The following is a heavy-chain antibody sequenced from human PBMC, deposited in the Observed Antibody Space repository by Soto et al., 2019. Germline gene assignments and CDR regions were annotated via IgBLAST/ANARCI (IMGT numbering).Heavy chain of an antibody. J-gene: IGHJ5*02. CDR2: MNPNSGDT. D-gene: IGHD2-15*01. CDR3: ARGRGGYCGRCICYLFSHP. Sequence: ASVKVSCKASGYTFTNYETIWVRQATGQGREWMGWMNPNSGDTVYAQKFQGRLTMTRDTSISTAYMELSSLRSEDTAVYYCARGRGGYCGRCICYLFSHPSGQGTLATVS. V-gene: IGHV1-8*01. CDR1: GYTFTNYE.